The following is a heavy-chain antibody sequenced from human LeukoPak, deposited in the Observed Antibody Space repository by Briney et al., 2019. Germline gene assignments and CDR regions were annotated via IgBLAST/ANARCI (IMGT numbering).Heavy chain of an antibody. CDR1: GFTVSSNC. CDR3: ARVGFLGSSEIDY. J-gene: IGHJ4*02. CDR2: LYSGGDT. Sequence: GGSLRLSCTTSGFTVSSNCMSWVRQAPGRGLEWVSVLYSGGDTYYADSVNGRFTISRDNSKNTLYLQMNSLRAEDTAVYYCARVGFLGSSEIDYWGQGTLVTVSS. V-gene: IGHV3-53*05. D-gene: IGHD6-6*01.